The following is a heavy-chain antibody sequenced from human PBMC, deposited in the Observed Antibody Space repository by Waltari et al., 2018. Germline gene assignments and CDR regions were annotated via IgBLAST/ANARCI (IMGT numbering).Heavy chain of an antibody. J-gene: IGHJ4*02. V-gene: IGHV1-18*01. D-gene: IGHD6-19*01. CDR3: ARDQTYSSGSPATY. CDR2: SSTYTGNT. Sequence: QVQLVQSGPEVKMPGASVQVSCTASGYTFDSYGISWVRQAPGHGLEWMGWSSTYTGNTDYAQKFQDRVTMYTDASTSTAYLDLRSLRSDDTAVYYCARDQTYSSGSPATYWGQGTLVTVSS. CDR1: GYTFDSYG.